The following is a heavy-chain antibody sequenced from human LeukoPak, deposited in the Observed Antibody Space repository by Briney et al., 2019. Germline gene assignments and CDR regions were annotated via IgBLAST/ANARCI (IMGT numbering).Heavy chain of an antibody. J-gene: IGHJ4*02. D-gene: IGHD3-22*01. Sequence: PGGSLRLSCAASGFTVSSYGMTWVRLAPGKGLEWVAFIAYDGRIANYADSVKGRFTISRDNSKNTVYLQMNSLRAEDTAVYCCARFTGGDSSGYYEDWGQGTLVTVSS. V-gene: IGHV3-33*08. CDR1: GFTVSSYG. CDR3: ARFTGGDSSGYYED. CDR2: IAYDGRIA.